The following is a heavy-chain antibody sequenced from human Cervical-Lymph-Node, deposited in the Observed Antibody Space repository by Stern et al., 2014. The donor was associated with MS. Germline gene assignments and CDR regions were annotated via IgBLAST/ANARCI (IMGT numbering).Heavy chain of an antibody. V-gene: IGHV1-69*01. Sequence: QMQLVQYGAEVKKPGSSVKVSCKASGGTFNTNVISWVRQAPGQGLEWMGGIIPIFGTALYAQKFQGRVTITANESTRAVYMDMSILRSEDAAVYYCARAAYSTSSYNYWGQGTLVIVSS. CDR2: IIPIFGTA. CDR1: GGTFNTNV. J-gene: IGHJ4*02. D-gene: IGHD6-6*01. CDR3: ARAAYSTSSYNY.